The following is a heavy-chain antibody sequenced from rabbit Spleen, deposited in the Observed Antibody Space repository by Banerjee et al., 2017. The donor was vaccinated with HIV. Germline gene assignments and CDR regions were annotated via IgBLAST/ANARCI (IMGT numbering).Heavy chain of an antibody. CDR2: IDTSDGDT. D-gene: IGHD1-1*01. CDR3: ARNYVNVFDP. V-gene: IGHV1S45*01. Sequence: QSLLVESGGGLVQPEGSLTLTCTVSGFSFSSNWICWVRQAPGKGLEWIACIDTSDGDTDYANWPKGRSTISKASSTTVTLKMTSLTAADTATYFCARNYVNVFDPWGPGTLVTVS. CDR1: GFSFSSNW. J-gene: IGHJ2*01.